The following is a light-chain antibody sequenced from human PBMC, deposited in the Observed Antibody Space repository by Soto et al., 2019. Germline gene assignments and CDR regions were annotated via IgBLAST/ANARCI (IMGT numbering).Light chain of an antibody. CDR1: QSIRSW. V-gene: IGKV1-5*03. J-gene: IGKJ1*01. CDR2: KAS. Sequence: DIQMTQSPSTLSASVGDRVTITCRASQSIRSWLAWYQRKPGRAPKLLIYKASSLETGVPSRFSGSGSGTEFTLIISSLQPDDFASYYCQQYGSSSPWTFGQGTKVEIK. CDR3: QQYGSSSPWT.